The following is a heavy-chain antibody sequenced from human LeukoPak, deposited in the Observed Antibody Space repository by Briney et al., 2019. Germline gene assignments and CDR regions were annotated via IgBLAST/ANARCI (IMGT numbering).Heavy chain of an antibody. D-gene: IGHD3-22*01. CDR2: INHSGST. CDR3: ARGPHYYYYDSSGPHDHYFDY. V-gene: IGHV4-34*01. Sequence: PSETLSLTCAVYGGSFSGYYWSWIRQPPGKGLEWIGEINHSGSTNYNPSPKSRVTISVDTPKNQFSLKLSSVTAADTAVYYCARGPHYYYYDSSGPHDHYFDYWGQGTLVTVSS. J-gene: IGHJ4*02. CDR1: GGSFSGYY.